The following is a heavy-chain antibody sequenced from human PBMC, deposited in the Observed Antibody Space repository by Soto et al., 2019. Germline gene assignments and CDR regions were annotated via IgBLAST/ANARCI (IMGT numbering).Heavy chain of an antibody. CDR3: ARGTGVRGVTREYYYYGMDV. Sequence: ASVKVSFQASGYTFTGYYMHWVRQAPGPGLEWMGWINPNSGGTNYAQKFQGWVAMTRDTSLSTVYLELSRRRSDDTAVYYCARGTGVRGVTREYYYYGMDVWGQGITVTVTS. D-gene: IGHD3-10*01. V-gene: IGHV1-2*04. CDR1: GYTFTGYY. J-gene: IGHJ6*02. CDR2: INPNSGGT.